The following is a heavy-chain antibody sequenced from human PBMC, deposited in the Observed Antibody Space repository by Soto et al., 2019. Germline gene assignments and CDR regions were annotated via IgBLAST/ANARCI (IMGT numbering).Heavy chain of an antibody. Sequence: ASVKVSCKASGYTFTTYGISWVRQAPGQGLEWLGWINTHNGNANYAQNLQGRVIMTADTSTSTAYMELRSLRSDDTAIYYCTREGSAPYYYYGMDAWGQGTTVTVS. CDR2: INTHNGNA. CDR1: GYTFTTYG. D-gene: IGHD3-10*01. V-gene: IGHV1-18*01. J-gene: IGHJ6*02. CDR3: TREGSAPYYYYGMDA.